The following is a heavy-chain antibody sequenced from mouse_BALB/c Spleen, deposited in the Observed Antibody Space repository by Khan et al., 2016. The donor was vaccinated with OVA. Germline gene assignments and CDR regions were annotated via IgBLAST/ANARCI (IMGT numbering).Heavy chain of an antibody. CDR1: GFSLTSYG. D-gene: IGHD6-1*01. CDR3: AGFEASYYALDY. V-gene: IGHV2-3*01. CDR2: IWGDGST. Sequence: QVQLKESGPGLVAPSQSLSITCTVSGFSLTSYGVSWVRQPPGKGLEWLGVIWGDGSTNYHSALIYRLSISKDNSKSQVLVILNSLQTDDTATYYCAGFEASYYALDYWGQGTSVTVSS. J-gene: IGHJ4*01.